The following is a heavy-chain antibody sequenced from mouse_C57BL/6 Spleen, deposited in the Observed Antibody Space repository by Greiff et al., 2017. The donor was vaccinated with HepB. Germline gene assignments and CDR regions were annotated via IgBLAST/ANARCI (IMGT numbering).Heavy chain of an antibody. Sequence: EVMLVESGGGLVQPGGSLSLSCAASGFTFTDYYMSWVRQPPGKALAWLGFISNKANGYTTEYSASVKGRFTICRDNSQSILYLQMNALRAEDSATYDCARYGTGTFDYWGQGTTLTVSS. V-gene: IGHV7-3*01. J-gene: IGHJ2*01. CDR1: GFTFTDYY. D-gene: IGHD4-1*01. CDR2: ISNKANGYTT. CDR3: ARYGTGTFDY.